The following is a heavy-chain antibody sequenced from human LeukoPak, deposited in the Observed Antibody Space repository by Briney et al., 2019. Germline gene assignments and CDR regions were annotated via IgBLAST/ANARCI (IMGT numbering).Heavy chain of an antibody. Sequence: GESLKISCKGSGYSFTNYWIAWVRQMPGKGLEWMGIIYPGDSDTIYSPSFQGQVTISADKSISTAYLQWSSLKASDTAMYYCARRGSYYNFDYWGQGTLVTVSS. J-gene: IGHJ4*02. D-gene: IGHD1-26*01. CDR3: ARRGSYYNFDY. CDR2: IYPGDSDT. V-gene: IGHV5-51*01. CDR1: GYSFTNYW.